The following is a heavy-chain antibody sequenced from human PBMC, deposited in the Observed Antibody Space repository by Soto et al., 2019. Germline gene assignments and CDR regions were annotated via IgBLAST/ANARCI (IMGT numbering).Heavy chain of an antibody. CDR3: ARRRGGSYSWSFDY. CDR1: GGSISSGGYY. J-gene: IGHJ4*02. V-gene: IGHV4-31*03. Sequence: SETLSLTCTVSGGSISSGGYYWSWIRQHPGKGLEWIGYIYYSGSTYYNPSLKSRVTISVDTSKNQFSLRLSSVTAADTAVYYCARRRGGSYSWSFDYWGQGTLVTVSS. CDR2: IYYSGST. D-gene: IGHD1-26*01.